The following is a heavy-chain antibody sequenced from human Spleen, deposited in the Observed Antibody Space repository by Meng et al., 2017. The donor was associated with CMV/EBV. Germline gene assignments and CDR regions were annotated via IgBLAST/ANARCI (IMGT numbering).Heavy chain of an antibody. CDR3: ARERTAMITSGGHAFDI. CDR1: GYTFTSYY. J-gene: IGHJ3*02. Sequence: ASVKVSCKASGYTFTSYYMHWVRQAPGQGLEWMGIINPSGGSTSYAQKFQGRVTTTRDTSTSTVYMELSSLRSEDTAVYYCARERTAMITSGGHAFDIWGQGTMVTVSS. V-gene: IGHV1-46*01. D-gene: IGHD3-22*01. CDR2: INPSGGST.